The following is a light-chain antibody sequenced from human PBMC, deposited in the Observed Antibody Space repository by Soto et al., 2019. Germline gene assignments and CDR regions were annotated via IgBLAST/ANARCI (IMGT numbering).Light chain of an antibody. Sequence: DIQMTQSPSSLSASVGDRVTITCRASQSVSDFLNWYQQKPGPGPKLLIYAASSLPSGVPSRFSGSGSGTDFTLTITSLQPEDFGTYYCQQSHNPPYTFGQGTKVEIK. CDR1: QSVSDF. J-gene: IGKJ2*01. CDR2: AAS. V-gene: IGKV1-39*01. CDR3: QQSHNPPYT.